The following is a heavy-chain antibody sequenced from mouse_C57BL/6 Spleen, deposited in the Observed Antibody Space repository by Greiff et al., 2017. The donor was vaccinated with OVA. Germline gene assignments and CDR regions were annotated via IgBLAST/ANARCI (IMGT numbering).Heavy chain of an antibody. V-gene: IGHV1-53*01. D-gene: IGHD2-2*01. CDR3: ARSRMVTTGYFDY. J-gene: IGHJ2*01. Sequence: VQLQQPGTELVKPGASVKLSCKASGYTFTSYWMHWVKQRPGQGLEWIGNINPSNGGTNYNEKFKSKATLTVDKSSSTAYMQLSSLTSEDSAVYYCARSRMVTTGYFDYWGQGTTLTVSS. CDR1: GYTFTSYW. CDR2: INPSNGGT.